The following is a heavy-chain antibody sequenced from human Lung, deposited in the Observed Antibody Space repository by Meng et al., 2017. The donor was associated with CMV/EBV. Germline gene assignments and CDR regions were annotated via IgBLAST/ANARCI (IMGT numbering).Heavy chain of an antibody. V-gene: IGHV3-48*04. CDR3: TRGEGRYCSGGSCKTVDY. D-gene: IGHD2-15*01. J-gene: IGHJ4*02. CDR2: ISSSSSTI. Sequence: SCAASGFTFSSYSMNWVRQAPGKGPEWVSYISSSSSTIYYADSVKGRFTISRDNAKNSLYLQMNSLRAEDTAVYYCTRGEGRYCSGGSCKTVDYWXQGTXVTVSS. CDR1: GFTFSSYS.